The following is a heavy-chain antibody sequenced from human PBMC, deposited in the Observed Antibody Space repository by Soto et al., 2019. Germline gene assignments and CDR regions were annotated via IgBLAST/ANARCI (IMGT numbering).Heavy chain of an antibody. CDR3: ARDLWVEPELYYYGMDV. J-gene: IGHJ6*02. D-gene: IGHD1-1*01. Sequence: SETLSLTCTVSGDSISSADYYWSWIRQAPGKGLEWIGHIFYSGTTYYNPSLKSRLTISVDTSKNHFSLRLTSVTAADTAVYYCARDLWVEPELYYYGMDVWGQGTMVTVSS. CDR2: IFYSGTT. CDR1: GDSISSADYY. V-gene: IGHV4-30-4*01.